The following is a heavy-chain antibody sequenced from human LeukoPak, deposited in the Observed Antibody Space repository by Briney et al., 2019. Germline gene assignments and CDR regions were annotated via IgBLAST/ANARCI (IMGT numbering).Heavy chain of an antibody. D-gene: IGHD6-13*01. CDR3: ARRYSSSWYNYWYFDL. CDR1: GGSISSGGYY. CDR2: IYYSGST. J-gene: IGHJ2*01. V-gene: IGHV4-30-4*08. Sequence: SETLSLTCTVSGGSISSGGYYWNWIRQPPGKGLEWIGYIYYSGSTYYNPSLKSRVTISVDTSKNQFSLKLSSVTAADTAVYYCARRYSSSWYNYWYFDLWGRGTLVTVSS.